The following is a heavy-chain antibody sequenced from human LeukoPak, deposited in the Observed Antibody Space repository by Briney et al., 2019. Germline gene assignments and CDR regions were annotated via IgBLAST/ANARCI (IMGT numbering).Heavy chain of an antibody. CDR3: ARDDCSGGSCFGY. CDR1: AGTFSSYA. D-gene: IGHD2-15*01. Sequence: SVKVSCKASAGTFSSYAISWVRQAPGQGLEWMGGIIPIFGTANYAQKFQGRVTITTDESTSTAYMELSSLRSEDTAVYYCARDDCSGGSCFGYWGQGTLVTVSS. V-gene: IGHV1-69*05. J-gene: IGHJ4*02. CDR2: IIPIFGTA.